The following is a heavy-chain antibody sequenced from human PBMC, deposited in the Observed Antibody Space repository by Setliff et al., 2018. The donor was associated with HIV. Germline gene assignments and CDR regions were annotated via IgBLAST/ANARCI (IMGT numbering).Heavy chain of an antibody. CDR1: GGSISNNSYY. CDR2: IYYSGST. J-gene: IGHJ6*03. Sequence: LSLTCTVSGGSISNNSYYWGWVRQPPGKGPEWLGSIYYSGSTSYNPSLKSRVTISVDTPKNQFSLKLSSVTSADTAVYYCARLPSYYYYYYMDVWGKGTTVTVSS. V-gene: IGHV4-39*01. CDR3: ARLPSYYYYYYMDV.